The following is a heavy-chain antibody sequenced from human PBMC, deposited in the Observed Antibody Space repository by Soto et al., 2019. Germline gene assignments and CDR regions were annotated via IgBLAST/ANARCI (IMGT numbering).Heavy chain of an antibody. J-gene: IGHJ3*02. CDR1: GFTFTSSA. D-gene: IGHD3-22*01. Sequence: ASVKVSCKASGFTFTSSAVQWVRQARGQRLEWIGWIVVGSGNTNYAQKFQERVTITRDMSTSTAYMELSSLRSKDTAVYYCAAERVTYYYDSSGYYGAFDIWGQGTMVTVSS. CDR2: IVVGSGNT. CDR3: AAERVTYYYDSSGYYGAFDI. V-gene: IGHV1-58*01.